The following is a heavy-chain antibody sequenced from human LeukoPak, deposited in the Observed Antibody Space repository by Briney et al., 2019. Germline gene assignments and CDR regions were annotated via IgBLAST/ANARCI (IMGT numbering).Heavy chain of an antibody. CDR3: AKDRGTPPRTEYYFDY. J-gene: IGHJ4*02. Sequence: PGGSLRLSCAASGFTFDDYTMHWVRQAPGKGLEWVSLISWDGGSTYYADSVKGRFTISRDNSKNSLYLQMNSLRTEDTALYYCAKDRGTPPRTEYYFDYWGQGTLVTVSS. D-gene: IGHD1-7*01. CDR1: GFTFDDYT. CDR2: ISWDGGST. V-gene: IGHV3-43*01.